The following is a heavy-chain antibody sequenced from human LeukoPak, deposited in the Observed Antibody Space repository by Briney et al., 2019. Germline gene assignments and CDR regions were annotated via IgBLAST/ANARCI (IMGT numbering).Heavy chain of an antibody. V-gene: IGHV3-48*01. D-gene: IGHD2/OR15-2a*01. CDR1: GFTFSRYS. J-gene: IGHJ3*02. CDR3: ARGQYYAFDI. Sequence: GGSLRLSCAAAGFTFSRYSMNWVRQAPGKGLEWISHISSDSTTYYAGSVKGRFTISRDNAKNLLSLQMNSLRAEDTAVYYCARGQYYAFDIWGQGTMVTVSS. CDR2: ISSDSTT.